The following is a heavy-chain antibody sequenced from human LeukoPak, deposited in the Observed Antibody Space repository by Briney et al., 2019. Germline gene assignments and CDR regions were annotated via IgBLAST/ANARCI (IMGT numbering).Heavy chain of an antibody. CDR2: IY. V-gene: IGHV4-4*09. J-gene: IGHJ4*02. CDR1: GGSISTYY. Sequence: SETLSLTCTVSGGSISTYYWTWIRQPPGKGLEWIGYIYYNPSLKSRVILSLDKSANQFSLNLSSVTAADTAVYYCARFSPRAMGNYLDFWGQGTLVTVSS. CDR3: ARFSPRAMGNYLDF. D-gene: IGHD7-27*01.